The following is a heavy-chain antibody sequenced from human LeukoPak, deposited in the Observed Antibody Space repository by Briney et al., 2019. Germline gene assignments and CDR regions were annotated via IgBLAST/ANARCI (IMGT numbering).Heavy chain of an antibody. J-gene: IGHJ4*02. V-gene: IGHV1-2*02. CDR2: INPNSGGT. CDR3: ARKQIAAPYDY. CDR1: GYTFTGYY. D-gene: IGHD6-13*01. Sequence: ASVKVSCKASGYTFTGYYMHWVRQAPGQGLEWMGWINPNSGGTNYAQKFQGRVTMTRDTSTSTVYMELSSLRSEDTAVYYCARKQIAAPYDYWGQGTLVTVSS.